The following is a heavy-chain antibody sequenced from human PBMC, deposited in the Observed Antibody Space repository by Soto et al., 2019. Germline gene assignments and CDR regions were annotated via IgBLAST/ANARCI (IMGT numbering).Heavy chain of an antibody. D-gene: IGHD2-15*01. CDR1: RVTFTSHY. J-gene: IGHJ4*02. Sequence: ASVKVSCKASRVTFTSHYLHCVRQAPGQGLEWMGVINPSGDSTNYAQNFQGRVTMTRDTSTSTVYMELRSLRSEDTAVYYCARELPKTSYFDRWGQGTLVTVSS. CDR2: INPSGDST. V-gene: IGHV1-46*03. CDR3: ARELPKTSYFDR.